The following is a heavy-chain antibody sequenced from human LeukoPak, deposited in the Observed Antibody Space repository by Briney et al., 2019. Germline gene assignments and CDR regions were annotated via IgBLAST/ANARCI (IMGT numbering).Heavy chain of an antibody. CDR1: GFIFSSYA. CDR3: AELGITMIGGV. V-gene: IGHV3-30*04. J-gene: IGHJ6*04. CDR2: ISYDGSNK. Sequence: GGSLRLSCAASGFIFSSYAIHWVRQAPGKGLEWVAVISYDGSNKYYADSVKGRFTISRDNAKNSLYLQMNSRRAEDTAVYYSAELGITMIGGVWGKGTTVTISS. D-gene: IGHD3-10*02.